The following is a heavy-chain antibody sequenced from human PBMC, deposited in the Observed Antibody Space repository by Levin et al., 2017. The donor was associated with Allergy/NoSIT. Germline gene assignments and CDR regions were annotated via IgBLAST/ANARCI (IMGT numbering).Heavy chain of an antibody. CDR1: GISIKAYY. CDR2: VYQTGIN. V-gene: IGHV4-59*01. J-gene: IGHJ5*02. CDR3: VRGQTRFDP. Sequence: PSETLSLTCNVSGISIKAYYWNWIRQSPGKGLEWIGSVYQTGINNYNPSLKSRATISVDTSTNHFSLKLTSVTAADTAVYDWVRGQTRFDPWGQGILVTVSS. D-gene: IGHD1-1*01.